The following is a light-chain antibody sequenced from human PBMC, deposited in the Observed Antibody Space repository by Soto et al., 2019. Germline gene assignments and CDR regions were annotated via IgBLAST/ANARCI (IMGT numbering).Light chain of an antibody. Sequence: DTQMTQSPSSLSASVGDRVTITCQASQDISNYLNWYQQKPGKAPKLLIYDASNLETGVPSRFSGSGSGTDFTSTISSLQPEDIATYYCQQYDNLPLTFGGGTKVDIK. CDR2: DAS. CDR1: QDISNY. J-gene: IGKJ4*01. CDR3: QQYDNLPLT. V-gene: IGKV1-33*01.